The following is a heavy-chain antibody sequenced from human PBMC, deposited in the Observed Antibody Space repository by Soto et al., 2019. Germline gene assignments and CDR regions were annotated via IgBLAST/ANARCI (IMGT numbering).Heavy chain of an antibody. CDR3: AREAPYDYVWGSYRAYFDY. D-gene: IGHD3-16*02. Sequence: GESLKIYCKGSGYSFTSYWIGWVRQMPGKGLEWMGIIYPGDSDTRYSPSFQGQVTISADKSISTAYLQWSSLKASDTAMYYCAREAPYDYVWGSYRAYFDYWGQGTLVTVSS. CDR2: IYPGDSDT. J-gene: IGHJ4*02. V-gene: IGHV5-51*01. CDR1: GYSFTSYW.